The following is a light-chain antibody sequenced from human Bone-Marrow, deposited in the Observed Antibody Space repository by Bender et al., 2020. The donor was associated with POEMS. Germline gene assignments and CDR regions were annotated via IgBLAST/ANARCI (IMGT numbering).Light chain of an antibody. CDR1: SSNIGRNF. V-gene: IGLV1-47*01. CDR2: RNN. Sequence: QSMLTQPPSASGTPGQRVTISCSGSSSNIGRNFVYWFQQLPGTAPRVLIYRNNERPSGVPDRFSGSKSGTSASLAISGLRSEDEADYYCAAWCGSVNWVFGGGTKLTVL. J-gene: IGLJ3*02. CDR3: AAWCGSVNWV.